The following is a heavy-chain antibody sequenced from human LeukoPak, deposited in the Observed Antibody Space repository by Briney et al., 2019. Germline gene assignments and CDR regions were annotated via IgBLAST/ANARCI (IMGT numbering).Heavy chain of an antibody. J-gene: IGHJ4*02. V-gene: IGHV5-51*01. Sequence: GESLKISCKGSGYSFTSYWIGWVRQMPGKGLEWMGIIYVGDSDTRYSPSFQGQVTISADKSISTAYLQWSGLKASDTAMYYCARGYYYDSSGYQGGFDSWGQGTLVTVSS. CDR3: ARGYYYDSSGYQGGFDS. D-gene: IGHD3-22*01. CDR1: GYSFTSYW. CDR2: IYVGDSDT.